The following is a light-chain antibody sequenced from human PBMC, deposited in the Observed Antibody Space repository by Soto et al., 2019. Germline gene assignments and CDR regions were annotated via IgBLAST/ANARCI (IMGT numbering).Light chain of an antibody. CDR1: SSDVGSYNL. Sequence: QSALTQPASVSGSPGQSITISCTGTSSDVGSYNLVSWYQHHPGKAPKLMIYEANKRPSGVSNRFSGSKSASTASLTISGLQVVDEADYYCCSYAGSGTYVFGIGTKVTVL. V-gene: IGLV2-23*01. J-gene: IGLJ1*01. CDR2: EAN. CDR3: CSYAGSGTYV.